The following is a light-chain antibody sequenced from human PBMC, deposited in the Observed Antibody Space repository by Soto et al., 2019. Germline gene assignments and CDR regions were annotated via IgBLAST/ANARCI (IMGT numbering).Light chain of an antibody. CDR3: QQYNNWVT. Sequence: EIVLTQSPGTLSLSPGERATLSCRASQSVSNNYLAWYQQKPGQAPRLLIFAASTRATGIPARFSGSGSGTEFTLTISSLQSEDFVVYYCQQYNNWVTFGGGTKVDIK. J-gene: IGKJ4*01. V-gene: IGKV3D-15*01. CDR2: AAS. CDR1: QSVSNN.